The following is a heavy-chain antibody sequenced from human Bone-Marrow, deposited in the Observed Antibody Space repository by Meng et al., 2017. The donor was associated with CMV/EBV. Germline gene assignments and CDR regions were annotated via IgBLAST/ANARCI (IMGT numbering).Heavy chain of an antibody. CDR2: ISSSGSTI. J-gene: IGHJ4*02. D-gene: IGHD1-14*01. CDR3: ATTTDPRNY. V-gene: IGHV3-11*04. CDR1: GFTFSDYY. Sequence: GESLKISCAASGFTFSDYYMSWIRQAPGKGLEWVSYISSSGSTIYYADSVKGRFTISRDNAKNSLYLQMNSLRAGDTAVYYCATTTDPRNYWGQGTLVTVSS.